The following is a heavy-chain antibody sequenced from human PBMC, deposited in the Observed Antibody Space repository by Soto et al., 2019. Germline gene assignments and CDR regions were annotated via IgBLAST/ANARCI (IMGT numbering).Heavy chain of an antibody. V-gene: IGHV3-30*03. J-gene: IGHJ4*02. CDR3: TGEVASGY. Sequence: QVQLVESGGGVVQPGRSLRLSCAVSGFTVSTYGMHWVRQAPGKGLEWVAVISRDGGTKYYADSVKGRFTISRDNSRNTLFLEMNSLRGDEMAFYYCTGEVASGYWGQGTLVTVSS. CDR2: ISRDGGTK. CDR1: GFTVSTYG. D-gene: IGHD2-8*02.